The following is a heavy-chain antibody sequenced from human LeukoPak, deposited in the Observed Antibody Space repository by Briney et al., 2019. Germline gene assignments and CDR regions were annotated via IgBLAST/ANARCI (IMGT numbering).Heavy chain of an antibody. D-gene: IGHD3-10*01. CDR1: XGSXSGYY. V-gene: IGHV4-34*01. Sequence: ETXXLXCXVXXGSXSGYYWSWIRQPPGKGLEWIGEINHSGSTSYNPSLKSRVTISVDTSKNQFSLKLSSVTAADTAVYYCASFTPSGKNWFDPWGQGTLVTVSS. J-gene: IGHJ5*02. CDR2: INHSGST. CDR3: ASFTPSGKNWFDP.